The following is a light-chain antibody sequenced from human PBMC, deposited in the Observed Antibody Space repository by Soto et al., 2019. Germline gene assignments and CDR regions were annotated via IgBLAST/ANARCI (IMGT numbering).Light chain of an antibody. CDR1: QSVNAN. CDR3: QQYNTWLWT. Sequence: EVVMTQSPATLSVSPGERATLSCRASQSVNANLAWYQQKPGQAPRLLIHGASNRATGIPSRFSGSGFGTELILTIRSLQSEDFAVYYCQQYNTWLWTFGLGTKVEI. V-gene: IGKV3-15*01. J-gene: IGKJ1*01. CDR2: GAS.